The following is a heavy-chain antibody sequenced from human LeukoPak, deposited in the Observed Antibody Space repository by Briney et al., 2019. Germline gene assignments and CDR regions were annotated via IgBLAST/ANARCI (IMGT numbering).Heavy chain of an antibody. CDR3: AREFLYYDILTGYYSHNWFDP. V-gene: IGHV4-61*02. CDR2: IYTSGST. D-gene: IGHD3-9*01. Sequence: SETLSLTCTVSGGSISSGTYYWSWIRQPAGKGLEWIGRIYTSGSTNYNPSLKSRVTISIDTSKNQFSLKLSSVTAADTAVYYCAREFLYYDILTGYYSHNWFDPWGQGTLVTVSS. J-gene: IGHJ5*02. CDR1: GGSISSGTYY.